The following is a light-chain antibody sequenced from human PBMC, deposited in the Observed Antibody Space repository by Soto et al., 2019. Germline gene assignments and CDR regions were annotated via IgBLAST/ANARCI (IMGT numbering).Light chain of an antibody. Sequence: IQLTQSPSFLSASLGDRITITCLASQGISSYLAWYQQKPGKAPKLLIYAASTLQSGVPSRFSGSGSGTEFTLTSSILQPEDFATYYCQLLNSYPLTFGGGTKVDIK. CDR1: QGISSY. CDR3: QLLNSYPLT. V-gene: IGKV1-9*01. CDR2: AAS. J-gene: IGKJ4*01.